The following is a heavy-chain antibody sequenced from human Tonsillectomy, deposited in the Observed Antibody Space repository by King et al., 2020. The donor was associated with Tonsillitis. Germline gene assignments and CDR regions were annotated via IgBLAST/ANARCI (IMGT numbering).Heavy chain of an antibody. CDR1: GFSFSDVW. Sequence: VQLVESGGGLVKPGGSLRLSCAASGFSFSDVWMNWVRQTPGKGLEWVGRIKSKIDGESTDYGAPVKGRFTISRDDSKNTVFLQKNSLNTEDTSVCYCTTIDYNYGNDFWGQGTLVTVSS. D-gene: IGHD4-17*01. V-gene: IGHV3-15*01. CDR2: IKSKIDGEST. CDR3: TTIDYNYGNDF. J-gene: IGHJ4*02.